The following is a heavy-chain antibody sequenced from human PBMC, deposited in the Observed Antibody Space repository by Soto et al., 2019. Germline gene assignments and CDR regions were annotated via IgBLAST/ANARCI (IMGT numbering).Heavy chain of an antibody. V-gene: IGHV1-69*12. CDR3: ARQGAAVRDYYYGMDV. D-gene: IGHD6-25*01. CDR2: IIPIFGTA. J-gene: IGHJ6*02. CDR1: GGTFSRYA. Sequence: QVQLVQSGAEVKKPGSSVKVSCKASGGTFSRYAISWVRQAPGQGLEWMGGIIPIFGTANYAQKFQGRVTITADESTSTAYMERSSRRSEDTAVYYCARQGAAVRDYYYGMDVWGQGTTVTVSS.